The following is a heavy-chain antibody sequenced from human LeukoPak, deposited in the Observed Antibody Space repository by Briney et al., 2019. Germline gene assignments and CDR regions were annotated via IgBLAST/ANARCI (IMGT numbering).Heavy chain of an antibody. CDR2: ISPYNGNT. D-gene: IGHD6-19*01. CDR3: ARESSGFTFDP. Sequence: ASVKVSYKASGYAFTTYGISWVRQAPGQGLKWMGWISPYNGNTNYAHKLQGRVTMTTDTSTNTAYMELRSLRSDDTAVYYCARESSGFTFDPWGQGTLVTVSS. V-gene: IGHV1-18*01. J-gene: IGHJ5*02. CDR1: GYAFTTYG.